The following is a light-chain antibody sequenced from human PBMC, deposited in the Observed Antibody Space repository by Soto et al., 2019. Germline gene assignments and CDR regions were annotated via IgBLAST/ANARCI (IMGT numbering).Light chain of an antibody. V-gene: IGKV1-5*03. CDR1: QGIRND. CDR3: QQYNSYSRT. Sequence: DIQMTQSPSSLSASVGYRVTITCRSSQGIRNDLGWYQQKPGKAPKLLIYKASSLESGVPSRFSGSGSGTEFTLTISSLQPDDFATYYCQQYNSYSRTFGQGTKVDIK. J-gene: IGKJ1*01. CDR2: KAS.